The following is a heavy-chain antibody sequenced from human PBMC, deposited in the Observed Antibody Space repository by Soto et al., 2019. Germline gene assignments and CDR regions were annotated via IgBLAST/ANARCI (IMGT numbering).Heavy chain of an antibody. Sequence: ASETLSLTCAVYGGSFSGYYWSWIRQPPGKGLEWIGEINHSGSTNYNPSLKSRVTISVDTSKNQFSLKLSSVTAADTAVYYCARGRYYYDSSGYYYPYYYYYGMDVWGQGTTVTVS. CDR2: INHSGST. V-gene: IGHV4-34*01. CDR1: GGSFSGYY. J-gene: IGHJ6*02. CDR3: ARGRYYYDSSGYYYPYYYYYGMDV. D-gene: IGHD3-22*01.